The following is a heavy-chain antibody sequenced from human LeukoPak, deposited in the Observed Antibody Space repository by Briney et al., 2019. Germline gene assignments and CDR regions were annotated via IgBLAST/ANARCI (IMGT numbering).Heavy chain of an antibody. CDR1: GFTFSSYE. Sequence: PGGSQRLSCAASGFTFSSYEMNWVRQAPGKGLEWVSYISSSGTTIYYADSVKGRFTISRDNAKNSLYLQMNSLRAEDTAVYYCAIGLFEEQQPYWGQGTLVTVSS. J-gene: IGHJ4*02. CDR3: AIGLFEEQQPY. V-gene: IGHV3-48*03. D-gene: IGHD6-13*01. CDR2: ISSSGTTI.